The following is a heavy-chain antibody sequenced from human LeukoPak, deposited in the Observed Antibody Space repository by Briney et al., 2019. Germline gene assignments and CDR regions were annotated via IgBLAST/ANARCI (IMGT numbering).Heavy chain of an antibody. J-gene: IGHJ4*02. D-gene: IGHD2-15*01. CDR1: GFTFSSYS. CDR3: ATLVVAADTFDY. Sequence: PGGSLRLSWAASGFTFSSYSMNWVRQAPGKGLEWVSAISGSGGSTYYADSVKGRFTISRDNSKNTLYLQMNSLRAEDTAVYYCATLVVAADTFDYWGQGTLVTVSS. V-gene: IGHV3-23*01. CDR2: ISGSGGST.